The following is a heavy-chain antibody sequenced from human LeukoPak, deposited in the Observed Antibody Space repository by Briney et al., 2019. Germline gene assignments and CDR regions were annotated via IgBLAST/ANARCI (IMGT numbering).Heavy chain of an antibody. CDR2: MNPNSGNT. J-gene: IGHJ4*02. V-gene: IGHV1-8*01. CDR1: GYTFTSYD. D-gene: IGHD2-2*01. CDR3: ARGPQNCSSTSCYFEAGSSDY. Sequence: ASVKVSCKASGYTFTSYDINWVRQATGQGLEWMGWMNPNSGNTGYAQKFQGRVTMTRNTSISTAYMELSSLRSEDTAVYYCARGPQNCSSTSCYFEAGSSDYWGQGTLVTVSS.